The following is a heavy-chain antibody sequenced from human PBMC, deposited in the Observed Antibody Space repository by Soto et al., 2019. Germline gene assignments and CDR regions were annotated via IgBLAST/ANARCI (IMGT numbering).Heavy chain of an antibody. V-gene: IGHV1-18*04. J-gene: IGHJ5*02. CDR2: ISAYNGNT. D-gene: IGHD6-13*01. Sequence: ASVKVSCKASGYTFTSYGISWVRQAPGQGLEWMGWISAYNGNTNYAQKLQGRVTMTTDTSTSTAYMELRSLRSDDTAVYYCARKTHSSSWYDWFDPWGQGTRVTVSS. CDR3: ARKTHSSSWYDWFDP. CDR1: GYTFTSYG.